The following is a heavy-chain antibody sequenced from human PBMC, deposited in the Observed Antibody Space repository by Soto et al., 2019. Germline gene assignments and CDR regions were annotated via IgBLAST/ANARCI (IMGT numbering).Heavy chain of an antibody. CDR2: INHSGST. J-gene: IGHJ6*02. D-gene: IGHD4-17*01. V-gene: IGHV4-39*07. Sequence: SETLSLTCTVSGGSISSSGYYWSWIRQPPGKGLEWIGEINHSGSTNYNPSLKSRVTISVDTSKNQFSLKLSSVTAADTAVYYCARYTRTSPLKEPIHYGDGFYYYGMDVWGQGTTVTVSS. CDR1: GGSISSSGYY. CDR3: ARYTRTSPLKEPIHYGDGFYYYGMDV.